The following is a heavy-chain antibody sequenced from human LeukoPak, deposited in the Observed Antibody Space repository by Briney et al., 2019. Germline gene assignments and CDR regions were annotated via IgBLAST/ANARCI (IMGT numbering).Heavy chain of an antibody. V-gene: IGHV4-4*07. Sequence: PSETLSLTCTVSGDSMGRYYWSFIRQPAGKGLERIGRMYTSGETNYNPTLKSRITISLDTSKNQFSLRLSSVTAADTAVYYCAAESQSTDLIKWGQGTLVTVSS. CDR1: GDSMGRYY. CDR3: AAESQSTDLIK. J-gene: IGHJ4*02. D-gene: IGHD3-16*01. CDR2: MYTSGET.